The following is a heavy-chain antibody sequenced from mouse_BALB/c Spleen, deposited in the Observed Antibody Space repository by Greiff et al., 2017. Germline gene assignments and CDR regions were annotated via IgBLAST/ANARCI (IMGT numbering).Heavy chain of an antibody. Sequence: QSCKASGYTFTSSWMHWAKQRPGQGLEWIGEIHPNSGNTNYNEKFKGKATLTVDTSSSTAYVDLSSLTSEDSAVYYCARSLLRLHYAMDYWGQGTSVTVSS. CDR1: GYTFTSSW. D-gene: IGHD1-2*01. J-gene: IGHJ4*01. CDR2: IHPNSGNT. CDR3: ARSLLRLHYAMDY. V-gene: IGHV1S130*01.